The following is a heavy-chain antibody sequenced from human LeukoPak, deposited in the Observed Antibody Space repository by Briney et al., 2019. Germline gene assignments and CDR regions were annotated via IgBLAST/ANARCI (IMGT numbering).Heavy chain of an antibody. CDR2: IYYGGST. J-gene: IGHJ4*02. CDR3: ARRRYSGSYADY. V-gene: IGHV4-59*08. Sequence: SETLSLTCTVSGGSISSYYWSWIRQPPGKGLEWIGYIYYGGSTNYNPSLKSRVTISVDTSKNQFSLKLSSVTAADTAVYYCARRRYSGSYADYWGQGTLVTVSS. D-gene: IGHD1-26*01. CDR1: GGSISSYY.